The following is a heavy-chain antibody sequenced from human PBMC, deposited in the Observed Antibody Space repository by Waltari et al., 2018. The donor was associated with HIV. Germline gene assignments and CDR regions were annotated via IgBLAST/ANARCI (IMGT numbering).Heavy chain of an antibody. CDR3: ARAGVVPALFDL. J-gene: IGHJ2*01. Sequence: QVQLQESGPGLVKPPATLSLPCTVSESTINTANYGGWIRRPPGKGLEWLGSDSHSGGTFHNASLQSRVTISVDRSKNQFSLKMNSVSAADTAVYYCARAGVVPALFDLWGRGTLVTVSS. CDR1: ESTINTANY. V-gene: IGHV4-38-2*02. D-gene: IGHD3-3*01. CDR2: DSHSGGT.